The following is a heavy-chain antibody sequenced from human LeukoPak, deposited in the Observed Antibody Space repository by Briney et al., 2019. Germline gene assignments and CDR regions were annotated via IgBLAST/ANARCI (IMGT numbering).Heavy chain of an antibody. CDR2: ISYDGSNK. CDR1: GFTFSSYA. V-gene: IGHV3-30-3*01. J-gene: IGHJ4*02. Sequence: PGGSLRLSCAASGFTFSSYAMHWVRQAPGKGLEWVAVISYDGSNKYYADSVKGRFTISRDNSKNTLYLQMNSLRAEDTAVYYCARIKGHVDYWGQGTLVTVSS. CDR3: ARIKGHVDY.